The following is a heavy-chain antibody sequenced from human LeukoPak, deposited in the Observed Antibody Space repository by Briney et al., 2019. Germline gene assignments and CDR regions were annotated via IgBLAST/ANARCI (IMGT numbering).Heavy chain of an antibody. CDR1: GFTFSDSP. J-gene: IGHJ1*01. D-gene: IGHD1-26*01. Sequence: PGGSLRLSCAASGFTFSDSPIHWVRQTSGRGLEWIGRITTKGNNYATVYGASVKGKFTISRDDSRKTAYLQMNSLEIVDTAVYYCATPESGDYSDLQQWGQGTLVTVSS. CDR3: ATPESGDYSDLQQ. V-gene: IGHV3-73*01. CDR2: ITTKGNNYAT.